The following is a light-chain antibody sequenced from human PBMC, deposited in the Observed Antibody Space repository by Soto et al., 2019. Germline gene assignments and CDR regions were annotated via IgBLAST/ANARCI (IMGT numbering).Light chain of an antibody. CDR1: SSNIGAGYA. Sequence: QSVLTQPPSVSGAPGQRVTISCTGSSSNIGAGYAVHWYQHLPGAAPKLLIYSDNSRPSGVPDRFSGSKSGTSASLAITGLRPEDEADYYCSSYTFTTTYVFGSGTKLTVL. J-gene: IGLJ1*01. V-gene: IGLV1-40*01. CDR2: SDN. CDR3: SSYTFTTTYV.